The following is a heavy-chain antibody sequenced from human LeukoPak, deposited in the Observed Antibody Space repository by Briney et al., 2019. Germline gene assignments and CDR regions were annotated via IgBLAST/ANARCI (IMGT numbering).Heavy chain of an antibody. J-gene: IGHJ6*02. D-gene: IGHD6-13*01. V-gene: IGHV1-46*01. CDR3: ARDKGRTRKGIAAAGTGWDYYYYGMDV. CDR2: INPSGGST. CDR1: GYTFTSYY. Sequence: RASVKVSCKASGYTFTSYYMHWVRQAPGQGLEWMGIINPSGGSTSYAQKFQGRVTMTRDTSTSTVYMELSSLRPEDTAVYYCARDKGRTRKGIAAAGTGWDYYYYGMDVWGQGTTVTVSS.